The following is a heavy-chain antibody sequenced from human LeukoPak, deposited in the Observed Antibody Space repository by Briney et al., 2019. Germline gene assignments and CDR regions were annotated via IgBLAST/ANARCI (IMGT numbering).Heavy chain of an antibody. CDR2: IKSKTDGGTT. D-gene: IGHD6-13*01. CDR3: ATDRGGQYSSSWYDY. V-gene: IGHV3-15*01. CDR1: GITFSNAW. J-gene: IGHJ4*02. Sequence: GGSLRLSCAASGITFSNAWMSWVRQAPGKGLEWVGRIKSKTDGGTTDYAAPVKGRFTISRDDSKNTLYLQMNSLKTEDTAVYYCATDRGGQYSSSWYDYWGQGTLVTVST.